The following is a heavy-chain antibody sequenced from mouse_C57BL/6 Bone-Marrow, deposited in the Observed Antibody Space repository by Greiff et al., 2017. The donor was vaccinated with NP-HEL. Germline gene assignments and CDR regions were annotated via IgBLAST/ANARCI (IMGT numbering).Heavy chain of an antibody. V-gene: IGHV1-26*01. CDR1: GYTFTDYY. CDR3: ARGEITTVAFDV. J-gene: IGHJ1*03. Sequence: EVQLQQSGPELVKPGASVKISCKASGYTFTDYYMNWVKQSHGKSLEWIGDINPNNGGTSYNQKFKGKATLTVDKSSSTAYMELRSLTSEDSAVYYCARGEITTVAFDVWGTGTTVTVSS. D-gene: IGHD1-1*01. CDR2: INPNNGGT.